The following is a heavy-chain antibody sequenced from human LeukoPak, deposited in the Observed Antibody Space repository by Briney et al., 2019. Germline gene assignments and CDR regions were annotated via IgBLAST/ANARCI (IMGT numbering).Heavy chain of an antibody. CDR3: ARVSDSGSHFDY. Sequence: PSETLSLTCTVSGGSISSFYWSWIRQPPGKGLEWIGYIYYSGSTNYNPSLKSRVTISVDTSRNQFSLKLSSVTAADTAVYYCARVSDSGSHFDYWGQGTLATVSS. CDR1: GGSISSFY. V-gene: IGHV4-59*01. D-gene: IGHD3-10*01. CDR2: IYYSGST. J-gene: IGHJ4*02.